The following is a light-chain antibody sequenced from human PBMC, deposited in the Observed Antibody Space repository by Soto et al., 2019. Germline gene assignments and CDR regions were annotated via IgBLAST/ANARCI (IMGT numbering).Light chain of an antibody. CDR1: QSVNSN. J-gene: IGKJ2*01. V-gene: IGKV3-15*01. CDR3: QPHNSSPPV. Sequence: EIVMTQYPDTLSVSPGERATLSCRASQSVNSNLAWYQQKPGHSPRLHISGASTRVTGIPARLSGSGSGTEFTLTISSLQSEDFAISYCQPHNSSPPVFGQGTKLEIK. CDR2: GAS.